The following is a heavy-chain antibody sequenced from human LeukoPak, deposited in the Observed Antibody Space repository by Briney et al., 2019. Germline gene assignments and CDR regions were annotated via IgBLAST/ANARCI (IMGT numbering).Heavy chain of an antibody. CDR1: GASFSGYY. CDR3: AGGRGSGWYC. J-gene: IGHJ4*01. V-gene: IGHV4-34*01. Sequence: SETLSLTCAVYGASFSGYYWSWPRQPPGKGLEWIGESNYCGSTNYNPSLKSRVTISVDTPKNQFSLKVTPVTAADTAVYYCAGGRGSGWYCRGHGTLVTVSS. D-gene: IGHD6-19*01. CDR2: SNYCGST.